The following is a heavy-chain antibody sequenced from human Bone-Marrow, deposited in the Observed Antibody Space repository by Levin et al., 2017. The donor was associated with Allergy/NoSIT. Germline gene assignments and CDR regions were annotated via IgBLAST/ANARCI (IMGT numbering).Heavy chain of an antibody. D-gene: IGHD6-19*01. CDR2: ISDGGYT. J-gene: IGHJ4*02. CDR1: GFTFSSYA. CDR3: AKETTAGNACLRSFDR. Sequence: PGGSLRLSCAPSGFTFSSYAMSWLRQAPGKGLEWVALISDGGYTFYADSVKGRVTISRDTFKSTLYLQMNSLGVEDTAIYYCAKETTAGNACLRSFDRWGQGTLVTVSS. V-gene: IGHV3-23*01.